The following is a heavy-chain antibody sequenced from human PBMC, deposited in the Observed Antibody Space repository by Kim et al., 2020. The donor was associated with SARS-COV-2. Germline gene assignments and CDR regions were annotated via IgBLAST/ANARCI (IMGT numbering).Heavy chain of an antibody. CDR3: ANAPFEGGIAIRAHSY. CDR2: ISGSGGST. D-gene: IGHD3-16*01. V-gene: IGHV3-23*01. CDR1: GFIFSSYA. J-gene: IGHJ4*02. Sequence: GGSLRLSCAASGFIFSSYAMSWVRQAPGKGLEWVSLISGSGGSTYYAGSVKGRFTISRDNSKDTLYLQMNSLRAEDTALYYCANAPFEGGIAIRAHSYWGQGSLVTVSS.